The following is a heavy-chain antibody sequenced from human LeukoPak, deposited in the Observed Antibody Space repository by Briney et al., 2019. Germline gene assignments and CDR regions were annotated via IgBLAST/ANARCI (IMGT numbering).Heavy chain of an antibody. J-gene: IGHJ4*02. CDR3: ASLMTTVTTAFDY. Sequence: SVKVSCKASGGTFSSYAISWVRQAPGQGLEWMGGIIPIFGTANYAQKFQGRVTITADESTSTAYMELSSLRSEDTAVYYCASLMTTVTTAFDYWGQGTLVTVSS. V-gene: IGHV1-69*13. CDR1: GGTFSSYA. CDR2: IIPIFGTA. D-gene: IGHD4-17*01.